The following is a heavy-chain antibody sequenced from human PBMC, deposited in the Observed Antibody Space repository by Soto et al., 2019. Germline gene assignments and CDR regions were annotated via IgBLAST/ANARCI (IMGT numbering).Heavy chain of an antibody. V-gene: IGHV4-4*07. D-gene: IGHD5-18*01. CDR2: IHTSGST. Sequence: SETLSLTCTVSGGSISSYYWSWIRQPAGKGLEWIGRIHTSGSTNYNPSLKSRVTMSVDTSKNQFSLKLSSVTAADTAVYYCAREQGDTAMVFYYYYYGMDVWGQGTTVTVSS. CDR3: AREQGDTAMVFYYYYYGMDV. J-gene: IGHJ6*02. CDR1: GGSISSYY.